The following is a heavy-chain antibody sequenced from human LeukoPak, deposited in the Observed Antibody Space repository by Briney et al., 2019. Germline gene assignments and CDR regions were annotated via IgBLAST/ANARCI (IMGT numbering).Heavy chain of an antibody. CDR3: AREMGATTP. J-gene: IGHJ5*02. V-gene: IGHV3-23*01. CDR2: LSGSGGNT. Sequence: GGSLRLSCAASGFTFSNYAMAWVRQAPGKGLEWVSGLSGSGGNTFYAVSVKGRFTISRDNPKNTLYLQMNSLRTEDTAVYYCAREMGATTPWGQGTLVTVSS. CDR1: GFTFSNYA. D-gene: IGHD1-14*01.